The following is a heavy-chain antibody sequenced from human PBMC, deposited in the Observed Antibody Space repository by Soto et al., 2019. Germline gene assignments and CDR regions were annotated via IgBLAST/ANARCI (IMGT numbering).Heavy chain of an antibody. D-gene: IGHD3-16*02. J-gene: IGHJ4*02. CDR2: MSAYYGST. V-gene: IGHV1-18*01. CDR3: TREVELQRVIANGY. Sequence: QVQLVQSGAEVKKPGASVKVSCKASGYTFVDYGITWVRQAPGQGLEWMGWMSAYYGSTDYAQKFQRRLTLTRDTSTSTAYMELRSLRPDDTAVYYCTREVELQRVIANGYWGQGTLVSVSS. CDR1: GYTFVDYG.